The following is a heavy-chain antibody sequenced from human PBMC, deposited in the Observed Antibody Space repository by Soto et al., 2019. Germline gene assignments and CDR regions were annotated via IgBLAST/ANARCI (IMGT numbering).Heavy chain of an antibody. J-gene: IGHJ3*01. Sequence: QVQLQESGPGLVKPSETLSLTCTVSGGSISSYYWSWIRQPPGKGLEWIGYIFYSGSTNYNPSLKSRVTISGDTSKNQFSLKLRSVTAADPAVYYCARLYGLDAFDFWGQGTMVTVSS. CDR2: IFYSGST. D-gene: IGHD3-16*02. V-gene: IGHV4-59*08. CDR3: ARLYGLDAFDF. CDR1: GGSISSYY.